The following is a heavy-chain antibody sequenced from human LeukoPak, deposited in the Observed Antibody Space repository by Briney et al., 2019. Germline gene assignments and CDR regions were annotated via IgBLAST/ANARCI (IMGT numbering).Heavy chain of an antibody. CDR3: ARGGILTRPRDAFDI. CDR2: VYTTGST. CDR1: GDSISSGTYY. V-gene: IGHV4-61*02. J-gene: IGHJ3*02. Sequence: PSQTLSLACSVSGDSISSGTYYWSWIRQPAGKGLEWIGRVYTTGSTNYSPSLKSRLTISVDTSKNQFSLILSSVTAADTAVYYCARGGILTRPRDAFDIWGQGTMVTVSS. D-gene: IGHD6-13*01.